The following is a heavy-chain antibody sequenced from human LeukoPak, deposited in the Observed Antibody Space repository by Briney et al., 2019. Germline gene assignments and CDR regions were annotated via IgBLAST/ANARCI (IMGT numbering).Heavy chain of an antibody. Sequence: PGGSLRLSCAASGFTFSRSWMDWVRQAPGKGLEWVANIKEDGSETHYVDSAKGRFTISRDNAESSLYLQMDSLRVEDTAIYYCSESLNYWGQGTLVTVSS. V-gene: IGHV3-7*01. CDR1: GFTFSRSW. CDR3: SESLNY. J-gene: IGHJ4*02. CDR2: IKEDGSET.